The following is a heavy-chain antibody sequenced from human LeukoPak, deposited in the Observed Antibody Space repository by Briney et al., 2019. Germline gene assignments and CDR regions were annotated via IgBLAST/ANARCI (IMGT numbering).Heavy chain of an antibody. CDR1: VDSMRSYY. V-gene: IGHV4-59*01. J-gene: IGHJ4*02. CDR3: ASCIDLGIVGATSLFEY. Sequence: SETLSLTCTVSVDSMRSYYWSWIRQSPGKGLEWLVYIFYSGTATYNPSLQSRVTFAIDTSKNQFSLRLTSVTAADTAVYYCASCIDLGIVGATSLFEYWGQGTPVAVSS. D-gene: IGHD1-26*01. CDR2: IFYSGTA.